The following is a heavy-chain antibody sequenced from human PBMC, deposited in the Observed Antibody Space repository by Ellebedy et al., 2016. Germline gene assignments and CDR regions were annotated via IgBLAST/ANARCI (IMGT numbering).Heavy chain of an antibody. J-gene: IGHJ3*02. CDR2: ISSSSSSI. Sequence: GESLKISCAASGFTFSSYWMSWVRQAPGKGLEWVSYISSSSSSIYYADSVKGRFTVSRDNAKNSLYLQMNSLRAEDTAVYYCAGFSLTYCGGDCPAPPNAFDIWGQGTMVTVSS. D-gene: IGHD2-21*01. CDR1: GFTFSSYW. CDR3: AGFSLTYCGGDCPAPPNAFDI. V-gene: IGHV3-48*04.